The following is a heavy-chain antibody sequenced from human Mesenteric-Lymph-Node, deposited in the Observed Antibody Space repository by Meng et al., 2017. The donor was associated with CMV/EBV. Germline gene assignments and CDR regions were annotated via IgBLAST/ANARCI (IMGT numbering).Heavy chain of an antibody. CDR1: GFTFSSYW. Sequence: GGSLRLSCAASGFTFSSYWMSWVRQAPGKGLEWVANIKRDGSEKFYVDSVKGRFTISRDNAKNSLYLQMNSLRAEDTAVYYCASSDYYYGMDVWGQGTTVTVSS. CDR3: ASSDYYYGMDV. J-gene: IGHJ6*02. CDR2: IKRDGSEK. V-gene: IGHV3-7*01.